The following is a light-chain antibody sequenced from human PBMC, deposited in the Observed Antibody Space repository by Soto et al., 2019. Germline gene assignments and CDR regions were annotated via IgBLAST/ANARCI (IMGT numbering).Light chain of an antibody. V-gene: IGKV3-11*01. CDR1: QSVSSY. CDR2: DAS. J-gene: IGKJ5*01. CDR3: QQYVTSAIN. Sequence: EIVLTQSPATLSLSPVERATLSCMASQSVSSYLAWYQQKPGQAPRLLIYDASNRATGIPDRFSGSGSGTDFTLTISRLEPEDFALYYCQQYVTSAINCGQGTRREIK.